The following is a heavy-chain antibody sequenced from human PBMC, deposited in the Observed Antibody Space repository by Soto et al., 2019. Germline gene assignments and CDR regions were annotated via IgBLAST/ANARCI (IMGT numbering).Heavy chain of an antibody. J-gene: IGHJ3*02. Sequence: EVQLLECGGDLVQSGGSLRLSCAASGFTLSNYAMSWVRQAPGKGLEWVSTISGSGGSTYYADSVKGRFTISRDKSKNTLYLQMNSLRAEDTAVYYCAREKGYSSGWSDAFNIWGQGTRVTVS. CDR3: AREKGYSSGWSDAFNI. CDR2: ISGSGGST. V-gene: IGHV3-23*01. D-gene: IGHD6-19*01. CDR1: GFTLSNYA.